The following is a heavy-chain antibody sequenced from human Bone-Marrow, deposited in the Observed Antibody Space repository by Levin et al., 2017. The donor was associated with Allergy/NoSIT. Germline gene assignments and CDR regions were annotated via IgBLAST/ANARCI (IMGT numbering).Heavy chain of an antibody. V-gene: IGHV3-7*02. Sequence: GGSLRLSCAASGFTFSSSWMTWVRQAPGKGLEWVANIKEDGGEKYYVDSVKGRFTISRDNAKNSLYLQMNSLTAEYTAVYYCTKGRIYFSFGGQRPLVTVSS. CDR1: GFTFSSSW. CDR2: IKEDGGEK. CDR3: TKGRIYFSF. J-gene: IGHJ4*02.